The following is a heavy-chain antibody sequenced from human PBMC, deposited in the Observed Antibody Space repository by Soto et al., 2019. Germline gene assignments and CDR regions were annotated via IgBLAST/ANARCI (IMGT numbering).Heavy chain of an antibody. V-gene: IGHV3-23*01. J-gene: IGHJ4*02. CDR2: ISGSGGST. D-gene: IGHD6-13*01. CDR3: ARIPKPHIAAAGAEVDY. Sequence: GGSLRLSCAASGFTFSSYAMSWVRQAPGKGLEWVSAISGSGGSTYYADSVKGRFTISRDNSKNTLYLQMNSLRAEDTAVYYCARIPKPHIAAAGAEVDYWGQGTLVTVSS. CDR1: GFTFSSYA.